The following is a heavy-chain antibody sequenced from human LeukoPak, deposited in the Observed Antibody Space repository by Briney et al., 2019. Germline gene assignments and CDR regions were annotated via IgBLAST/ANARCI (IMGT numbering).Heavy chain of an antibody. CDR3: ARDSGRSRWELLGFDY. Sequence: PGGSLRLSCAASGFTFSSYWMSWVGQALGKGLEWVANIKQDGSEKYYVDSVKGRFTISRDNAKNSLYLQMNSLRAEDTAVYYCARDSGRSRWELLGFDYWGQGSLVTVSS. CDR2: IKQDGSEK. D-gene: IGHD1-26*01. CDR1: GFTFSSYW. V-gene: IGHV3-7*01. J-gene: IGHJ4*02.